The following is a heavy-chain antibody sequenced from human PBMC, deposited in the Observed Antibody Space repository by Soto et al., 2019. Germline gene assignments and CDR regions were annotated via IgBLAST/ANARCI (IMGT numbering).Heavy chain of an antibody. V-gene: IGHV1-18*01. J-gene: IGHJ4*02. CDR3: ARDQAMAQFDY. D-gene: IGHD5-18*01. Sequence: QVQLLQSGAEVKKPGASVKVPCQASGYTFTSYGISWVRQAPGQGLEWMGWINAYNGNTKYAQKLPGRVTMTTDTSTSTAYMELRILRSDDTAVYSCARDQAMAQFDYWGQGTLVPVSS. CDR2: INAYNGNT. CDR1: GYTFTSYG.